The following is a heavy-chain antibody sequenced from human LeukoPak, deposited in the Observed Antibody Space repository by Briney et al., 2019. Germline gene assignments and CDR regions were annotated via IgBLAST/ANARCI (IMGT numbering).Heavy chain of an antibody. CDR2: IYPGDSAT. J-gene: IGHJ4*02. V-gene: IGHV5-51*01. CDR1: GYSFTRYW. CDR3: ARLVYGSGSYPNHFDY. Sequence: GESLKISCKGSGYSFTRYWIAWVRQMPGEGLEWMGIIYPGDSATRYSPSFQGQVTISADNSINTAYLQWSSLKASDTAMYYCARLVYGSGSYPNHFDYWAREPWSPSPQ. D-gene: IGHD3-10*01.